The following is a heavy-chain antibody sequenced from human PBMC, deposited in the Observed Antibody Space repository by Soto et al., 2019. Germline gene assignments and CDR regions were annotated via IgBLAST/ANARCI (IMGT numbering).Heavy chain of an antibody. J-gene: IGHJ6*02. CDR2: INPNSGGT. V-gene: IGHV1-2*02. D-gene: IGHD3-3*01. Sequence: ASVKVSCKASGYTFTGYYMHWVRQAPGQGLEWMGWINPNSGGTNYAQKFQGRVTMTRDMSTSTAYMELSSLRSEDTAVYYCAADRTYDFWSGSEARNYYGMDVWGQGTTVTVSS. CDR3: AADRTYDFWSGSEARNYYGMDV. CDR1: GYTFTGYY.